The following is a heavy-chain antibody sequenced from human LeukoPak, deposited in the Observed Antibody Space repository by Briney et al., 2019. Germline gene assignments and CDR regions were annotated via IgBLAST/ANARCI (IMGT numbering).Heavy chain of an antibody. CDR3: ARYGFSSSWQGGWHAFDI. D-gene: IGHD6-13*01. CDR1: GYTLTRYY. Sequence: ASVKVSCKASGYTLTRYYMHWVRQVPGQGLEWMGIITPTVGDTIYAQKFQGRVTMTRDMSTSTVYMELSSLRSDDTAVYYCARYGFSSSWQGGWHAFDIWGQGTMVTVSS. V-gene: IGHV1-46*01. CDR2: ITPTVGDT. J-gene: IGHJ3*02.